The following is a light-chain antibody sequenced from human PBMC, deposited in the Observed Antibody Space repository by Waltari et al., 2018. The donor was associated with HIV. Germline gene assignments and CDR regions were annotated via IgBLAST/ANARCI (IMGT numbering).Light chain of an antibody. CDR2: SDH. CDR1: TSTIGTNS. CDR3: AAWDDSLAEPYVL. J-gene: IGLJ2*01. Sequence: QSVLAQPPSASGTPGQRVTISCSGTTSTIGTNSVNWYQQLPGTAPKLLIFSDHQRPSGVPDRFSGSKSGTSASLAISGLQSEDEGDYYCAAWDDSLAEPYVLFGGGTRLTVL. V-gene: IGLV1-44*01.